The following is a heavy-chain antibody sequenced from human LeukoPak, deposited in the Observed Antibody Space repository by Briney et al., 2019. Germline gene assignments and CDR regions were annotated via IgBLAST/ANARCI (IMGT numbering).Heavy chain of an antibody. D-gene: IGHD3-10*01. Sequence: SSETLSLTCTVSGGSISGTTYNWGWFRQPPGKGLEWIGTFYYSGSTYYNPSLQSRVTISVDTSKNHFSLMLSAVTAADTAVYYCARHGYGSGIVTWFDPWGQGTLVTVSS. J-gene: IGHJ5*02. V-gene: IGHV4-39*01. CDR2: FYYSGST. CDR3: ARHGYGSGIVTWFDP. CDR1: GGSISGTTYN.